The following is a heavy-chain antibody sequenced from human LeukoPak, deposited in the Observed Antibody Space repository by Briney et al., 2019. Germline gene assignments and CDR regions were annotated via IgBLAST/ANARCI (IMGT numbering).Heavy chain of an antibody. Sequence: ASVKVSCKASGYTFTSYAVNWVRQAPGQGLEWMGWINPNSGGTNYAQKFQGRVTMTRDTSISTAYMELSRLRSDDTAVYYCASPSKSGSYYFDYWGQGTLVTVSS. CDR2: INPNSGGT. CDR3: ASPSKSGSYYFDY. CDR1: GYTFTSYA. V-gene: IGHV1-2*02. J-gene: IGHJ4*02. D-gene: IGHD1-26*01.